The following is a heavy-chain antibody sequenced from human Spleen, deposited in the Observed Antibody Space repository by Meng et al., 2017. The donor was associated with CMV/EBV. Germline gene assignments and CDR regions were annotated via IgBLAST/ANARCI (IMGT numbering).Heavy chain of an antibody. J-gene: IGHJ4*02. CDR3: ARLGYCSSVTCYFDS. CDR1: GGSITPYY. CDR2: IDYNGDT. D-gene: IGHD2-2*01. Sequence: GSLRLSCSVSGGSITPYYWTWIRQPPGKGLEWIGYIDYNGDTYYNPSLKSRVTISVDTSKNHFSLNLSSMTAADTAVYYCARLGYCSSVTCYFDSWGQGTLVTVSS. V-gene: IGHV4-59*12.